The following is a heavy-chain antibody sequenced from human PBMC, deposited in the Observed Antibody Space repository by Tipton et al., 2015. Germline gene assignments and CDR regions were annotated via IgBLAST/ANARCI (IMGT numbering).Heavy chain of an antibody. D-gene: IGHD4-17*01. CDR3: ARHTVTTEFDVFDI. CDR2: ICYSGST. V-gene: IGHV4-59*01. Sequence: TLSLTCSVSGGSIDSYYWSWIRQPPGKGLEWIGYICYSGSTNYNPSLKSRVTTSVDTSKNQFSLRLSSVTAADTAVYYCARHTVTTEFDVFDIWGQGTRVTVSS. CDR1: GGSIDSYY. J-gene: IGHJ3*02.